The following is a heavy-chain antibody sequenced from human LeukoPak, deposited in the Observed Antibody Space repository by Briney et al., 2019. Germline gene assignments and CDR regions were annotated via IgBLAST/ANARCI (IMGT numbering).Heavy chain of an antibody. Sequence: GGSLRLSCAASGFTFSSYGMHWVRQAPGKGLEWVAVIWYDGSNKYYADPVKGRFTISRDNSKNTLYLQMNSLRAEDTAVYYCARESPRTFGWRKYYGMDVWGQGTTVTVSS. D-gene: IGHD2/OR15-2a*01. CDR2: IWYDGSNK. CDR3: ARESPRTFGWRKYYGMDV. V-gene: IGHV3-33*01. CDR1: GFTFSSYG. J-gene: IGHJ6*02.